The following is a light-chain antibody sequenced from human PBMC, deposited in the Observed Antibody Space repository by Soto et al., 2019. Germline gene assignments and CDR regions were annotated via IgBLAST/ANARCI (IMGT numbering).Light chain of an antibody. CDR2: AAS. V-gene: IGKV1-39*01. Sequence: DVQMTQSPSSLSASVGDRVTITCRASQNINTFLNWYQQKPGKGPKLLIYAASSLQSGVPSRFSGSGSGTDFTLTINSLQPVDFATYYCQHVSSKPTFGQGTKVEIK. J-gene: IGKJ1*01. CDR3: QHVSSKPT. CDR1: QNINTF.